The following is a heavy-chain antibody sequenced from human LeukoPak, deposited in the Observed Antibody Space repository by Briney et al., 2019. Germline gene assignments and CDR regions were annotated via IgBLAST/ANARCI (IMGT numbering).Heavy chain of an antibody. CDR1: GGSISSGGYY. V-gene: IGHV4-30-2*01. Sequence: PSETLSLTCTVSGGSISSGGYYWSWIRQPPGKGLEWIGYIYHSGSTYYNPSLKSRVTISVDRSKNQFSLKLSSVTAADTAVYYCARTLIVVVPAPNAFDIWGQGTMVTVSS. J-gene: IGHJ3*02. CDR2: IYHSGST. D-gene: IGHD2-2*01. CDR3: ARTLIVVVPAPNAFDI.